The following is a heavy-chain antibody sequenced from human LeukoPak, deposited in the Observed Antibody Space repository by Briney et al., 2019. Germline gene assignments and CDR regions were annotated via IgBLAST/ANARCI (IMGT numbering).Heavy chain of an antibody. J-gene: IGHJ5*02. CDR3: ASYCSSTSCLGGNWFDP. V-gene: IGHV3-11*01. Sequence: GGSLRLSCAASGFTFSDYYMSWIRKAPGKGLEWVSYISSSGSTIYYADSVKGRFTISRDNAKNSLYLQMNSLRAEDTAVYYCASYCSSTSCLGGNWFDPWGQGTLVTVSS. CDR2: ISSSGSTI. CDR1: GFTFSDYY. D-gene: IGHD2-2*01.